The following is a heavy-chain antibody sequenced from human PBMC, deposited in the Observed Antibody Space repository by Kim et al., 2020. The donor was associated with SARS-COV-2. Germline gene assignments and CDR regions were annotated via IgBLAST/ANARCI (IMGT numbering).Heavy chain of an antibody. Sequence: GGSLRLSCVVSGFTVSNTYMSWVRQAPGRGLEWVAIIYGGGTKYYADSVMGRFTISRDDSKNTVYLQMNSLKAEDTAVYFCAREPSTYFDYWGQGTPVTV. J-gene: IGHJ4*02. CDR1: GFTVSNTY. CDR3: AREPSTYFDY. V-gene: IGHV3-66*01. CDR2: IYGGGTK.